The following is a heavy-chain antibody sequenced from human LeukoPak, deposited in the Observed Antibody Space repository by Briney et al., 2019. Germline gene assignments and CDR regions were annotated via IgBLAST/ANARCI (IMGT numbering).Heavy chain of an antibody. V-gene: IGHV2-5*02. CDR2: IYWDDDK. CDR1: GFSLSTTGVG. Sequence: SGPTLVKPTQTLTLTCSFSGFSLSTTGVGVGWVRQPPGKALEWLAVIYWDDDKRYNPSLMHRLTITKDTSKNQVVLTMTNVGSVDKSTYYCAREIATRLPFDYWGQGTLVTVSS. J-gene: IGHJ4*02. D-gene: IGHD6-6*01. CDR3: AREIATRLPFDY.